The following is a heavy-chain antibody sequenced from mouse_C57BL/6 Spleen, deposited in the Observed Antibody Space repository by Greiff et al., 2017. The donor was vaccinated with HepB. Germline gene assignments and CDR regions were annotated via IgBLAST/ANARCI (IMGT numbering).Heavy chain of an antibody. CDR1: GYTFTSYW. D-gene: IGHD1-1*01. J-gene: IGHJ4*01. Sequence: QVQLQQPGAELVKPGASVKLSCKASGYTFTSYWMHWVKQRPGRGLEWIGRIDPNSGGTKYNEKFKSKATLTVDKPSSTAYMQLSSLTSEDSAVEYCARSGPLRGSSYYYYAMDYWGQGTSVTVSS. CDR2: IDPNSGGT. V-gene: IGHV1-72*01. CDR3: ARSGPLRGSSYYYYAMDY.